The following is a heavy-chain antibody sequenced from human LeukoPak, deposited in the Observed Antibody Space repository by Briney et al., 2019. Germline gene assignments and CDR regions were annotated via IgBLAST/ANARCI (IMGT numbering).Heavy chain of an antibody. CDR1: GGSISSGGYY. V-gene: IGHV4-31*03. J-gene: IGHJ3*02. CDR2: IYYSGST. CDR3: ARTRDYDFGSGYPDAFDI. Sequence: SETLSLTCTVSGGSISSGGYYWSWLRQHPGTGLEWFGYIYYSGSTYSNPSLKSRVTISVDTSKNQFSLKLSSVTSADTAVYYWARTRDYDFGSGYPDAFDIWGQGTMVTVSS. D-gene: IGHD3-3*01.